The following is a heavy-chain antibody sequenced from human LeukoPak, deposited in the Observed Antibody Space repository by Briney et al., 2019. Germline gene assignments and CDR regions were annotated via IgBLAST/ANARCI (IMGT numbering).Heavy chain of an antibody. CDR1: GGSISRSYYY. D-gene: IGHD4-17*01. J-gene: IGHJ5*02. CDR2: IYYSGST. CDR3: ARGMTTVPFDP. Sequence: PSETLSLTCTVSGGSISRSYYYWGWIRQPPGKGLEWIGYIYYSGSTNYNPSLKSRVTISVDTSKNQFSLRLSSVTAADTAVYYCARGMTTVPFDPWGQGTLVTVSS. V-gene: IGHV4-61*05.